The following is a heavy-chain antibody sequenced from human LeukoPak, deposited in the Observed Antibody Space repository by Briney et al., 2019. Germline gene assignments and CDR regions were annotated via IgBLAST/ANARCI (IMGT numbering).Heavy chain of an antibody. V-gene: IGHV1-3*03. Sequence: ASVKVSCKASGYTFTIYAMHWVRQAPGQRLEWMGWINAGNGNTKYSQEFQGRVTITRDTSASTAYMELSSLRSEDMAVYYCARPSSGYYYEYYFDYWGQGTLVTVSS. J-gene: IGHJ4*02. CDR1: GYTFTIYA. CDR2: INAGNGNT. CDR3: ARPSSGYYYEYYFDY. D-gene: IGHD3-22*01.